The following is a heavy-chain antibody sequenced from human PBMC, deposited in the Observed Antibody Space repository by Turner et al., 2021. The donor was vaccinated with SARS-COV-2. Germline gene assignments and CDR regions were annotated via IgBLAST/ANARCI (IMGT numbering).Heavy chain of an antibody. J-gene: IGHJ4*02. CDR2: IYYRGPT. CDR1: GGPISSRSYF. V-gene: IGHV4-39*01. Sequence: QVQLKESGPGLVKPTETLSLPCTVSGGPISSRSYFWGWIRQPPTKELEWIGSIYYRGPTYYNPSMKSRVSLSKDPSKNQFSLNLTSVTAADTALLYCARQAAGQGLDYWGRGILVTVSS. D-gene: IGHD3-10*01. CDR3: ARQAAGQGLDY.